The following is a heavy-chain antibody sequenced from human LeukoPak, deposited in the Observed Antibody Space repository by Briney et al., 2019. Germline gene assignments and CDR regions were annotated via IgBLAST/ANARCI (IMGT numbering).Heavy chain of an antibody. Sequence: GGSLRLSCAASGFTFSSYAMSWVRQAPGKGLEWVSAISGSGGSTYYADSVKGRFTSSRDNSKNTLYLQMNSLRAEDTAVYYCAKEWFGELLYSTDYWGQGTLVTVSS. V-gene: IGHV3-23*01. CDR3: AKEWFGELLYSTDY. D-gene: IGHD3-10*01. J-gene: IGHJ4*02. CDR2: ISGSGGST. CDR1: GFTFSSYA.